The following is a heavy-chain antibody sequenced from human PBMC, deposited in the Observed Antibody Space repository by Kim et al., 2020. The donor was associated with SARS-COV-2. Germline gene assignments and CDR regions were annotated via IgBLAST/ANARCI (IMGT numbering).Heavy chain of an antibody. D-gene: IGHD3-3*01. J-gene: IGHJ4*02. V-gene: IGHV4-59*08. CDR3: ARRGSGYPYYFDY. Sequence: SETLSLTCTVSGGSISNFYWSWIRQSPGKGLEWIGYVHYGGNTDYNPSLRSRLTISVDMSKNEFSLKLRSVTAADTAVYYCARRGSGYPYYFDYWGQGTLVTVSS. CDR2: VHYGGNT. CDR1: GGSISNFY.